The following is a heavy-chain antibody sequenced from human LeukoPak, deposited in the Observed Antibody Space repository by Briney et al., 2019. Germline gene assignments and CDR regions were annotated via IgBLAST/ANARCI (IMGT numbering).Heavy chain of an antibody. CDR3: ARHYYGSGSYYSYYYYMDV. CDR2: IYPGDSDT. Sequence: ESLKISCKGSGYSFTSYWIGWVRQMPGKGLEWMGIIYPGDSDTRYSPSFQGQVTISADKSISTAYLQWSSLKASDTAMYYCARHYYGSGSYYSYYYYMDVWGKGTTVTVSS. J-gene: IGHJ6*03. D-gene: IGHD3-10*01. CDR1: GYSFTSYW. V-gene: IGHV5-51*01.